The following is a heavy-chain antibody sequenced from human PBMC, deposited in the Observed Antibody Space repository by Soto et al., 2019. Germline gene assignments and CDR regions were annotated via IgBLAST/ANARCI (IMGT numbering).Heavy chain of an antibody. J-gene: IGHJ3*02. CDR1: GDSITSNSYF. D-gene: IGHD4-17*01. CDR3: ARHFSVDYFDI. V-gene: IGHV4-39*01. CDR2: IYYSGTT. Sequence: SETLSLTCTVSGDSITSNSYFWAWIRQPPGKGLEWIGSIYYSGTTYYNPSLKSRVTISVDRSKNQFSLKLSSVTAADTAVYYCARHFSVDYFDIWGQGTMVTVSS.